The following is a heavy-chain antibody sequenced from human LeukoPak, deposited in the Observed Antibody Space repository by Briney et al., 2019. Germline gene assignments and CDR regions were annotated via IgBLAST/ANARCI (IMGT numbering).Heavy chain of an antibody. CDR1: GYTFSSYA. J-gene: IGHJ5*02. D-gene: IGHD6-13*01. Sequence: GASVKVSCKASGYTFSSYAISWVRQAPGQGLEWMGWISAYNGNTNYAQKLQGRVTLTTDTSTSTAYMELRSLRSDDTAVYYCARDRVSSTSPNWFDPWGQGTLVTVSS. V-gene: IGHV1-18*01. CDR3: ARDRVSSTSPNWFDP. CDR2: ISAYNGNT.